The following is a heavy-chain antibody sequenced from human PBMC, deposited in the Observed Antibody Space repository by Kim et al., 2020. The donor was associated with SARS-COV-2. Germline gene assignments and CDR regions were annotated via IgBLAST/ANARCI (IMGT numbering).Heavy chain of an antibody. D-gene: IGHD3-3*02. J-gene: IGHJ4*01. V-gene: IGHV3-11*03. CDR2: ICGSGNYT. CDR1: GVNFNIQY. CDR3: ATVHFFALDN. Sequence: GGSLRLSCAASGVNFNIQYMSWVRQAPGKGLEFLSYICGSGNYTNSADSVKGRFTISRDNAKKIVYLHMNSLSAEHTGVYYCATVHFFALDNWGQGTPVTVSS.